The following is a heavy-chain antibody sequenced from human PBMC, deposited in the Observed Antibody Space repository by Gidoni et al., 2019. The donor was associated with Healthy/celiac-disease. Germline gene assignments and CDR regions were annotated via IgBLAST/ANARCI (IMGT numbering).Heavy chain of an antibody. D-gene: IGHD6-19*01. V-gene: IGHV4-34*01. J-gene: IGHJ4*02. Sequence: VQLQQWRAGPLMPSPTLSLTCAVYGGSFSGYYLSLNRHPPGKGLEWSGEINHSGSPNYNPSLKSRVTISVDTSKNQFSLKLSSVTAADTAVYYCARVGAVAHSWWGQGTLVTVSS. CDR3: ARVGAVAHSW. CDR2: INHSGSP. CDR1: GGSFSGYY.